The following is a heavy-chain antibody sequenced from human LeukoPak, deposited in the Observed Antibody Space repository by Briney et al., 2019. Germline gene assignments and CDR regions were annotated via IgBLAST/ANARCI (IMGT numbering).Heavy chain of an antibody. J-gene: IGHJ3*02. CDR2: IYTTGTT. CDR3: ARSRPLYASGNFYNVDALDI. CDR1: DDSLSSYY. V-gene: IGHV4-4*07. D-gene: IGHD3-10*01. Sequence: SETLSLTCTVSDDSLSSYYCHSIRQPTGKGLEWIGRIYTTGTTNYNPSLNSRVNLSVDTSKNQFSLKLTSVTAADTAVYYCARSRPLYASGNFYNVDALDIWGQGTVVTVSS.